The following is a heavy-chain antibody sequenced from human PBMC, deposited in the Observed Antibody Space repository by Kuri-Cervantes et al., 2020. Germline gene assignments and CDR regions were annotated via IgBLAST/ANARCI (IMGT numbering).Heavy chain of an antibody. CDR2: IIPIFGTA. D-gene: IGHD2-2*01. V-gene: IGHV1-69*13. CDR3: ARPSYCSSTSCLPGAFDI. J-gene: IGHJ3*02. CDR1: DYTFSSYG. Sequence: SVKVSCKASDYTFSSYGISWVRQAPGQGLEWMGGIIPIFGTANYAQKFQGRVTITADESTSTAYMELSSLRSEDTAVYYCARPSYCSSTSCLPGAFDIWGQGTMVTVSS.